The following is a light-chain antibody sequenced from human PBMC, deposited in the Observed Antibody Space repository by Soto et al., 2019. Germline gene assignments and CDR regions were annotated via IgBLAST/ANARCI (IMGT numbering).Light chain of an antibody. J-gene: IGKJ4*01. Sequence: EIVITKSPATLSVSTGERATLSCRASQSVSNNLACFQQKPCQAPRLLIYGSSTRATGIPARFSGRGSGTEFTLTISSLQSEDFAVYYCHQYNSWPLTFGGGTKVEIK. CDR1: QSVSNN. V-gene: IGKV3-15*01. CDR2: GSS. CDR3: HQYNSWPLT.